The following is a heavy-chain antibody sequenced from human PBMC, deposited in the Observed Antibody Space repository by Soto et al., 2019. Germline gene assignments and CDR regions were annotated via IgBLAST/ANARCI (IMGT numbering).Heavy chain of an antibody. J-gene: IGHJ5*02. CDR3: ARVPGGQLVSGWFDP. V-gene: IGHV1-18*04. D-gene: IGHD6-6*01. CDR1: GYTFTTYD. Sequence: QVQLVHSGAEVQKPGASVKVSCKASGYTFTTYDISWVRQAPGQGLEWMGWISGNNGNTNYAQKLQGRVTMTRDTSTSTAYMDLRSLRSDDTAVYYCARVPGGQLVSGWFDPWGQGTLVTVSS. CDR2: ISGNNGNT.